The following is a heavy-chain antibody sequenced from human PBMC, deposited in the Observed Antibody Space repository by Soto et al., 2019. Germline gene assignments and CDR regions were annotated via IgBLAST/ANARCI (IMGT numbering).Heavy chain of an antibody. CDR2: ISWNSGSI. J-gene: IGHJ4*02. V-gene: IGHV3-9*01. CDR3: AKDRGGYIVVVTADYFDY. Sequence: EVQLVESGGGLVQPGRSLRLSCAASGFTFDDYAMHWVRQAPGKGLEWVSGISWNSGSIGYADSVKGRFTISRDNAKNTLYLQMNSLRAEDTAVYYCAKDRGGYIVVVTADYFDYWGQGTLVTVSS. D-gene: IGHD2-21*02. CDR1: GFTFDDYA.